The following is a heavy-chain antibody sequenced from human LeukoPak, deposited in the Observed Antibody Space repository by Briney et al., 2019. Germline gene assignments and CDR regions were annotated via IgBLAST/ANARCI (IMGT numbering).Heavy chain of an antibody. D-gene: IGHD1-26*01. V-gene: IGHV4-59*08. J-gene: IGHJ6*02. CDR3: ARHFSGSYLYGMDV. CDR2: IYYSGSI. CDR1: GGSINNYY. Sequence: PSETLSLTCTVSGGSINNYYWSWIRQPPGKGLEWIGYIYYSGSINYNPSLKSRVTISVDTSKNQFSLKLSSVTAADTAVYYCARHFSGSYLYGMDVWGQGTTVTV.